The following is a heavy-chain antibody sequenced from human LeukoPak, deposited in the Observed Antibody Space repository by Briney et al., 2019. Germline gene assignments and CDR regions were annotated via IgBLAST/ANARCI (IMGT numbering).Heavy chain of an antibody. J-gene: IGHJ4*02. CDR2: IYHSGST. D-gene: IGHD4-11*01. V-gene: IGHV4-38-2*02. Sequence: KPSETLSLTCTVSGYSISSGYYWGWIRQPPGKGLEWIGSIYHSGSTYYNPSLKSRVTISVDTSKNQFSLKLSSVTAADTAVYYCARDQAFLTTFDYWSQGTLVTVSS. CDR3: ARDQAFLTTFDY. CDR1: GYSISSGYY.